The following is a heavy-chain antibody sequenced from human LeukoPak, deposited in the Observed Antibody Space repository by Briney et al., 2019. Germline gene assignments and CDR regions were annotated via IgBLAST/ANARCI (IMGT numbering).Heavy chain of an antibody. J-gene: IGHJ4*02. CDR3: ARVHSSGYYFAY. Sequence: PSETLSLTCAVYGGSFSGYYWSWIRQPPGKGLEWIGEINRSGSTNYNPSLKSRVTISVDTSKNQFSLKLSSVTAADTAVYYCARVHSSGYYFAYWGQGTLVTVSS. CDR2: INRSGST. V-gene: IGHV4-34*01. D-gene: IGHD3-22*01. CDR1: GGSFSGYY.